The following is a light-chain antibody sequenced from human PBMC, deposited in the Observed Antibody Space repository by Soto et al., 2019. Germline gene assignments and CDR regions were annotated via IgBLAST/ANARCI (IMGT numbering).Light chain of an antibody. Sequence: DIQMSQSPSSLSASVGDSVTITCRASETIIDYLNWYQQQPGEAPKLLIFSASSLHSGVPSRFRGSGSGTHFTLTISSLQPEDFATYFGQQCFIAPRTFGQGNKLQAK. J-gene: IGKJ2*01. CDR3: QQCFIAPRT. CDR2: SAS. CDR1: ETIIDY. V-gene: IGKV1-39*01.